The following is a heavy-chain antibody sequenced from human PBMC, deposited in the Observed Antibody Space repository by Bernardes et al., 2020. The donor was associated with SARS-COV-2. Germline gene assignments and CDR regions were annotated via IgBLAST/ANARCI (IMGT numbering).Heavy chain of an antibody. D-gene: IGHD6-19*01. J-gene: IGHJ4*02. CDR3: ARDFSGRNYFDN. Sequence: LRLSCAASGFTFSSYSMNWVRQAPGKGLEWVAHISSGSSSTIYYADSVRGRFTISRDNAKNSLSLQMDSLRAEDTALYYCARDFSGRNYFDNWGQGTLVTVSS. V-gene: IGHV3-48*04. CDR1: GFTFSSYS. CDR2: ISSGSSSTI.